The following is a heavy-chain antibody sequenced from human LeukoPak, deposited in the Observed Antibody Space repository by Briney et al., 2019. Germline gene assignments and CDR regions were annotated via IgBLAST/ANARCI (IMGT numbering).Heavy chain of an antibody. CDR1: GGSISSGGYY. V-gene: IGHV4-31*03. D-gene: IGHD6-19*01. CDR2: IYYSGST. J-gene: IGHJ4*02. CDR3: ARSKAVAGPIDY. Sequence: PSQTLSLTCTVSGGSISSGGYYWGWIRQHPGKGLEWIGYIYYSGSTYYNPSLKSRVTISVDTSKNQFSLKLSSVTAADTAVYYCARSKAVAGPIDYWGQGTLVTVSS.